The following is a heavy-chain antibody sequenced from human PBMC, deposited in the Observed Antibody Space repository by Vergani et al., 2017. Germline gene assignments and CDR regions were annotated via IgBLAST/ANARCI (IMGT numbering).Heavy chain of an antibody. J-gene: IGHJ6*03. Sequence: QLQLQESGPGLVKPSETLSLTCTVSGGSISSSNYYWGWIRQPPGKGLEWIGTIYYSGSTYYNPSLKSRVTISVDTSKNQFSLKLSSVTAAGTAVYYCARTLQYRGDYYYMDVWGKGTTVTVSS. CDR2: IYYSGST. CDR1: GGSISSSNYY. CDR3: ARTLQYRGDYYYMDV. V-gene: IGHV4-39*01. D-gene: IGHD1-14*01.